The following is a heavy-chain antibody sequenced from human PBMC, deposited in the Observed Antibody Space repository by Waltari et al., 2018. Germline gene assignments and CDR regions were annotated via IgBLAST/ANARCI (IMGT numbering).Heavy chain of an antibody. D-gene: IGHD4-17*01. V-gene: IGHV4-61*09. Sequence: QVQLQESGPGLVKPSQTLSLTCTVSGGSISSGSYSWSWIRQPAGKGLEWIGYIYTSGSTNYNPSLKSRVTISVDTSKNQFSLKLSSVTAADTAVYYCAALTTVTTTFFDYWGQGTLVTVSS. CDR2: IYTSGST. J-gene: IGHJ4*02. CDR1: GGSISSGSYS. CDR3: AALTTVTTTFFDY.